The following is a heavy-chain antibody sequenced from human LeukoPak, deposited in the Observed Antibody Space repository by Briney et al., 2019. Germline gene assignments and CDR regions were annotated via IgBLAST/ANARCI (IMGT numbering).Heavy chain of an antibody. J-gene: IGHJ4*02. V-gene: IGHV4-59*01. CDR2: IYYSGST. CDR1: GGSISSYY. D-gene: IGHD6-19*01. Sequence: PSGTLSLTCTVSGGSISSYYWSWIRQPPGKGLEWIGYIYYSGSTNYNPSLKSRVTISVDTSKNQFSLKLSPVTAADTAVYYCARSRGSGWGRTYYFDYWGQGTLVTVSS. CDR3: ARSRGSGWGRTYYFDY.